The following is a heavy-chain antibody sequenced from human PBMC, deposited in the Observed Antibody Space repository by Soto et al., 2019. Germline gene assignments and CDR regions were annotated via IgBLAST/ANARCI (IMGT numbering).Heavy chain of an antibody. CDR2: ISGYNGNT. Sequence: ASVQVSCKDSGYTFTSYGINWVRQAPGQGLEWMGWISGYNGNTMYAQKVQGRVTMTTDTSTSTVYMELRSLRSDDTALYYCARDGIAARPTPDYWGQGTLVTVSS. V-gene: IGHV1-18*01. J-gene: IGHJ4*02. D-gene: IGHD6-6*01. CDR3: ARDGIAARPTPDY. CDR1: GYTFTSYG.